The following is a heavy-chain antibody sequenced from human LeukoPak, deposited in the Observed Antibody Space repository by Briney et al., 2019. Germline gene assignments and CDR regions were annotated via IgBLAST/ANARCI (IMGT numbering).Heavy chain of an antibody. Sequence: ASVKVSCKASGYTFTSYGISWVRQAPGQGLEWMGWVSSYNGNTNYAQKLQGRVTMTTDTSTSTAYMELRSLRSDDTAVYYCARTYYYDSSGYYPPTFDYWGQGTLVTVSS. CDR1: GYTFTSYG. D-gene: IGHD3-22*01. V-gene: IGHV1-18*01. CDR3: ARTYYYDSSGYYPPTFDY. J-gene: IGHJ4*02. CDR2: VSSYNGNT.